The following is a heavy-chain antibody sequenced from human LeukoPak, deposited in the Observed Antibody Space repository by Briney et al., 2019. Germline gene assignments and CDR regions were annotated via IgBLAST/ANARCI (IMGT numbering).Heavy chain of an antibody. Sequence: GGSLRLSCAASGFTFSSYEMNWVRQAPGKGLEWVSYISSSGSTIYYADSVKGRFTISRDNAKNSLYLQMNSLRAEDTAVYYCARDHLSSGSSPDYYYYYYMDVWGKGTTVTISS. J-gene: IGHJ6*03. CDR1: GFTFSSYE. D-gene: IGHD6-19*01. CDR3: ARDHLSSGSSPDYYYYYYMDV. V-gene: IGHV3-48*03. CDR2: ISSSGSTI.